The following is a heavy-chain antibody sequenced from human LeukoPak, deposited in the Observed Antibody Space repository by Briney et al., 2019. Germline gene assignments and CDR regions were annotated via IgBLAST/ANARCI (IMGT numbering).Heavy chain of an antibody. CDR3: ARAGVRGVIIKRGPHAFDY. V-gene: IGHV4-39*07. D-gene: IGHD3-10*01. CDR2: IYYSGST. J-gene: IGHJ4*02. CDR1: GGSISSSSYY. Sequence: PSETLSLTCTVSGGSISSSSYYWGWIRQPPGKGLEWIGSIYYSGSTYYNPSLKSRVTISVDTSKNQFSLKLSSVTAADTAVYYCARAGVRGVIIKRGPHAFDYWGQGTLVTVSS.